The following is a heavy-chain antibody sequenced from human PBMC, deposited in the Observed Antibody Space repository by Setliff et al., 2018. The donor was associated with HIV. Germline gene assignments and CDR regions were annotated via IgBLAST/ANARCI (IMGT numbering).Heavy chain of an antibody. CDR1: GGSISNHY. Sequence: PSETLSLTCTVSGGSISNHYWSWIRQPPGKGLEWIGYIYNRRSTNYHPSLKSRVTISVDTSKNQFSLKLSSVTAADTAVYYCASRAVAAFDYWGQGTLVTVSS. CDR2: IYNRRST. V-gene: IGHV4-59*08. D-gene: IGHD6-19*01. CDR3: ASRAVAAFDY. J-gene: IGHJ4*02.